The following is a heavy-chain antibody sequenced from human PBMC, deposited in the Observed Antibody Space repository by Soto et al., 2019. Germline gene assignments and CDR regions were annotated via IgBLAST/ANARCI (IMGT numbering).Heavy chain of an antibody. CDR1: GFTLSYYG. CDR2: VSPNGQGI. J-gene: IGHJ6*02. V-gene: IGHV3-23*01. Sequence: GGSLRLSCAASGFTLSYYGMSWVRQAPGKGLEWVSAVSPNGQGIYYADSVRGRFTISRDNTKNTLYLQMNSLRAEDTAVYYCARGFMDSGWPIYYYYGMDVWGQGTTVTVSS. D-gene: IGHD6-19*01. CDR3: ARGFMDSGWPIYYYYGMDV.